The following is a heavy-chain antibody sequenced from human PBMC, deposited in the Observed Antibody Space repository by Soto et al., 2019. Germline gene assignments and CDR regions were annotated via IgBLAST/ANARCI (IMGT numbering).Heavy chain of an antibody. CDR3: ARRYGYSFDY. Sequence: QVQLQESGPGLVKPSETLSLTCTVSGGSISSYYWSWIRQPPGKGLEWIGYIYNSGRTNYNPSLKGRVTISVDTSKNQFSLKLSSVTAADTAVYYCARRYGYSFDYWGQGTLVTVSP. V-gene: IGHV4-59*08. CDR2: IYNSGRT. CDR1: GGSISSYY. D-gene: IGHD1-1*01. J-gene: IGHJ4*02.